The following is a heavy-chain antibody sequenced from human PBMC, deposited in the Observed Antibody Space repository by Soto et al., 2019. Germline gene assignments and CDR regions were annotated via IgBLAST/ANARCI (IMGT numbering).Heavy chain of an antibody. CDR2: VSGSGGTT. J-gene: IGHJ4*02. V-gene: IGHV3-23*01. Sequence: EVQLLESGGGLVQPGGSLRLSCAASGFTFSSYAMSWVRQAPGKGLEWVSAVSGSGGTTYYADSVKGRFTISRDNSENTLYLQMNSLRAEDTAVYYCGKDISTSGSVTSRVSVDYWGQGTLVTVSS. D-gene: IGHD1-1*01. CDR1: GFTFSSYA. CDR3: GKDISTSGSVTSRVSVDY.